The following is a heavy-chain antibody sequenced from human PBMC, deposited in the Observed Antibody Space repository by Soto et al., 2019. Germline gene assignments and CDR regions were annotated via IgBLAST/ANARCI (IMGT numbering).Heavy chain of an antibody. CDR1: GFTFDDYT. V-gene: IGHV3-43*01. CDR3: AKGGPYSGSHYSHLDY. D-gene: IGHD1-26*01. J-gene: IGHJ4*02. Sequence: EVQLVESGGVVVQPGGSLRLSCAASGFTFDDYTMHWVRQAPGKGLEWVSLISWDGGSTYYADSVKGRFTISRDNSKNSLDLQMNSLRTEDTALYFCAKGGPYSGSHYSHLDYWGQGTLVTVSS. CDR2: ISWDGGST.